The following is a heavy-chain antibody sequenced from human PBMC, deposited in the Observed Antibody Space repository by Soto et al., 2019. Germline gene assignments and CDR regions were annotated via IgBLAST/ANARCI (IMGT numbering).Heavy chain of an antibody. CDR1: GYTFTGYY. J-gene: IGHJ4*02. CDR3: ARDSGELTFDY. Sequence: ASLKVSCKASGYTFTGYYMHWVRQAPGQGLEWMGWINPNSGGTNYAQKFQGWVTMTRDTSISTAYMELSRLRSDDTAVYYCARDSGELTFDYWGQGTLVTVSS. CDR2: INPNSGGT. D-gene: IGHD1-26*01. V-gene: IGHV1-2*04.